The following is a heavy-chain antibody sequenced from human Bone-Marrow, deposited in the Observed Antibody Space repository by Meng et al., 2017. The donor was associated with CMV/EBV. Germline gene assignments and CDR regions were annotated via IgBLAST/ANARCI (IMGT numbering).Heavy chain of an antibody. Sequence: GESLKISCAASGFTFSSYSMNWVRQAPGKGLEWVPSISSSSSYIYYADSVKGRFTISRDNAKNSLYLPMNSLRAEDTAGYYCARLSGQPWVVPAARYYYYGMDVWGQGTTVAVSS. CDR3: ARLSGQPWVVPAARYYYYGMDV. V-gene: IGHV3-21*01. D-gene: IGHD2-2*01. J-gene: IGHJ6*02. CDR1: GFTFSSYS. CDR2: ISSSSSYI.